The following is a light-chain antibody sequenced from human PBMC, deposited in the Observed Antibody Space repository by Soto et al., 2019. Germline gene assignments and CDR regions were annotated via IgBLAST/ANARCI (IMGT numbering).Light chain of an antibody. CDR3: QQYGSSIT. J-gene: IGKJ5*01. CDR1: QSVTSNY. Sequence: EILLTQYPGTLSLSPGDRATLSCQASQSVTSNYLAWYQQKPGQAPRLLIFGASIRATGIPDRLIGSGSGTDFTLTISRMEPEDFAVYYCQQYGSSITFGQGTRLEIK. V-gene: IGKV3-20*01. CDR2: GAS.